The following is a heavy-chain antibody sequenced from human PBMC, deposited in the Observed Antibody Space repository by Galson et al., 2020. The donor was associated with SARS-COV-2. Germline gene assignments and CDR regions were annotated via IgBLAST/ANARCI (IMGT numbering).Heavy chain of an antibody. J-gene: IGHJ6*03. V-gene: IGHV4-39*07. Sequence: SETLSLTCTVSGGSISSSSYYWGWIRQPPGKGLEWIGSIYYSGSTYYNPSLKSRVTISVDTSKNQFSLKLSSVTAADTAVYYCARDMVAEYCSSTSCYYYYYMDVWGKGTTVTVSS. CDR2: IYYSGST. CDR3: ARDMVAEYCSSTSCYYYYYMDV. CDR1: GGSISSSSYY. D-gene: IGHD2-2*01.